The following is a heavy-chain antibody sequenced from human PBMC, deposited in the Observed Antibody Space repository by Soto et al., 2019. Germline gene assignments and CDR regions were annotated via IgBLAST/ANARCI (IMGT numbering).Heavy chain of an antibody. CDR3: AREVLVRGIKYHAMDV. V-gene: IGHV3-33*01. J-gene: IGHJ6*02. Sequence: QVQLVESGGGVVQPGRSLSLSCAASGFTFSSYGIHWVPQAPGKGLEWVAVIWSDGSNKYYADSVKGRFTISRDNTKNTLYLQMNSLRAEDTAAYYCAREVLVRGIKYHAMDVWGQGTTVTVSS. D-gene: IGHD3-10*01. CDR1: GFTFSSYG. CDR2: IWSDGSNK.